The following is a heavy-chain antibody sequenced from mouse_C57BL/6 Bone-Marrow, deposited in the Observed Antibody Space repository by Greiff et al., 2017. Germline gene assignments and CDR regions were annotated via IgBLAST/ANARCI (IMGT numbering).Heavy chain of an antibody. CDR3: AREKHYYYGSSYWYFDV. CDR1: GYSITSGYY. CDR2: RSYDGSN. Sequence: EVQLVESGPGLVKPSQSLSLTCSVTGYSITSGYYWNWIRQFPGNKLEWMGYRSYDGSNNYNPSLKNRISITRDTSKNQFFLKLNSVTTEDTATYYCAREKHYYYGSSYWYFDVWGTGTTVTVSS. J-gene: IGHJ1*03. D-gene: IGHD1-1*01. V-gene: IGHV3-6*01.